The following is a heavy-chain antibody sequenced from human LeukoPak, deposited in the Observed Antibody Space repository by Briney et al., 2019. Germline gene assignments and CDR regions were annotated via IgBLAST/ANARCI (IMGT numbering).Heavy chain of an antibody. CDR3: ARTVGASEGVDY. CDR2: IKEDGSEK. D-gene: IGHD1-26*01. J-gene: IGHJ4*02. CDR1: GFTFSSYW. Sequence: GGSLRLSCAASGFTFSSYWMSWVRQAPEKGLEWVANIKEDGSEKNYVDSVKGRFTISRDNAKNSLYLQINSLRAEDTAVYYCARTVGASEGVDYWGQGTLVTVSS. V-gene: IGHV3-7*03.